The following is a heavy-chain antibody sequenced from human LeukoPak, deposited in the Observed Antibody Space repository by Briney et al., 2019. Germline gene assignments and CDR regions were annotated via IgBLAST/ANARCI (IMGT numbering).Heavy chain of an antibody. CDR1: RFTFSNAW. V-gene: IGHV3-15*01. CDR3: TTVSIVVVPAAMGPYYYYYMDV. D-gene: IGHD2-2*01. CDR2: IKSKTDGVTT. J-gene: IGHJ6*03. Sequence: GSLRLSCAASRFTFSNAWMSWVRQAPGKGLEWVGRIKSKTDGVTTDYAAPVKGRFTISRDDSKNTLYLQMNSLKTEDTAVYYCTTVSIVVVPAAMGPYYYYYMDVWGKGTTVTVSS.